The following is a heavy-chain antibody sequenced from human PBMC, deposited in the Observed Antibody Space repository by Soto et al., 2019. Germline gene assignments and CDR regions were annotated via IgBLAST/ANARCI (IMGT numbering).Heavy chain of an antibody. V-gene: IGHV4-39*01. CDR3: ARLPRVQQWLEQDWGYYFDY. D-gene: IGHD6-19*01. CDR2: IYYSGST. J-gene: IGHJ4*02. Sequence: QLQLQESGPGLVKPSETLSLTCTVSGGSISSSSYYWGWIRQPPGKGLEWIGSIYYSGSTYYNPSLKSRVTISVDTSKNQFSLKLSSVTAADTAVYYCARLPRVQQWLEQDWGYYFDYWGQGTLVTVSS. CDR1: GGSISSSSYY.